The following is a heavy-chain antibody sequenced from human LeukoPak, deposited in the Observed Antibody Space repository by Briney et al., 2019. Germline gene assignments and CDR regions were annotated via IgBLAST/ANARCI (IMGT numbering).Heavy chain of an antibody. CDR3: STYYDILSGYHKFIF. V-gene: IGHV3-7*03. J-gene: IGHJ4*02. D-gene: IGHD3-9*01. CDR1: GFTFTRYF. Sequence: GGSLRLSCAASGFTFTRYFMSWVRQAPGKGLEWVANIKPDGSEKNFVDSVKGRFTISRDNAKNSLFLQMNSLRAEDTAVYYCSTYYDILSGYHKFIFGGQGTLVTVSS. CDR2: IKPDGSEK.